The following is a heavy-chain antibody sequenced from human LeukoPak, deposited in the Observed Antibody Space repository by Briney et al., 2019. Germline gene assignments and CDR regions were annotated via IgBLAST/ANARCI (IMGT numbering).Heavy chain of an antibody. J-gene: IGHJ4*02. CDR2: IDHAGGP. CDR3: ARDRSGYGDFDS. D-gene: IGHD5-12*01. V-gene: IGHV4-38-2*02. Sequence: SETLSLTCDISGRSISRGSYWGWIRRPPGKGLEWIGNIDHAGGPYYNPSLRSRVTISVDTSNNQFSLKLSSVTAPDTAVYYCARDRSGYGDFDSWGPGTLVTVSS. CDR1: GRSISRGSY.